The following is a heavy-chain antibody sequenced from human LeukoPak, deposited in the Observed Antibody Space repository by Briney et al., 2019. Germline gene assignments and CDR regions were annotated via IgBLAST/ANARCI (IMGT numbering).Heavy chain of an antibody. J-gene: IGHJ5*02. Sequence: GGSXXRGGDSWSWIRQAPGKGLEWIGYIYYRGGKYYNPSLKSRLVLSVDTAKNQFSLELSAVTAADTAVYYXAMXMVRGLTSXFDPWGQGILVTVSS. D-gene: IGHD3-10*01. CDR3: AMXMVRGLTSXFDP. CDR2: IYYRGGK. V-gene: IGHV4-30-4*07. CDR1: GGSXXRGGDS.